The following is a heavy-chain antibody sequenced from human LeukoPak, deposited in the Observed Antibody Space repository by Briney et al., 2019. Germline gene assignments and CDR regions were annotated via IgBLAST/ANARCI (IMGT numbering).Heavy chain of an antibody. V-gene: IGHV3-30*18. Sequence: PGGSLRFSCATSGFTFSSYGMHWVRQAPGKGLEWVAVISYDGSNKYYADSVKGRFTISRDNSKNTLYLQMNSLRAEDTAVYYCAKDKVAWFDPWGQGTLVTVSS. D-gene: IGHD5-12*01. J-gene: IGHJ5*02. CDR2: ISYDGSNK. CDR1: GFTFSSYG. CDR3: AKDKVAWFDP.